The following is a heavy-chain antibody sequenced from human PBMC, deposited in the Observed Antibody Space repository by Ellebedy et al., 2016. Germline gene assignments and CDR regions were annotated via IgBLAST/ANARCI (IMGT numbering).Heavy chain of an antibody. V-gene: IGHV2-5*01. CDR1: GFSLRPSGVG. Sequence: SGPTLVXPTQTLTLTCTFSGFSLRPSGVGVGWIRRPPGKALEWLALIYCNDDKRYSPSLKSRLTVTKDTSKNQVVLTLTNMDPVDTATYYCAHLPAGPSMFYFDYWGQGTLVTVSS. CDR2: IYCNDDK. D-gene: IGHD2-2*01. J-gene: IGHJ4*02. CDR3: AHLPAGPSMFYFDY.